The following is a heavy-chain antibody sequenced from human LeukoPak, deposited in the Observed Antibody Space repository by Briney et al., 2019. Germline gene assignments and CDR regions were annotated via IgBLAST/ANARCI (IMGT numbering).Heavy chain of an antibody. Sequence: ASVKVSCKASGYTFASYGISWVRQAPGQGLEWMGWISTYNGNTNYAQKLQGRVTMTTDTSTSTAYMELRSLRSDDTAVYYCARELTRANDAFDIWGQGTMVTVSS. CDR1: GYTFASYG. D-gene: IGHD4/OR15-4a*01. V-gene: IGHV1-18*01. CDR2: ISTYNGNT. J-gene: IGHJ3*02. CDR3: ARELTRANDAFDI.